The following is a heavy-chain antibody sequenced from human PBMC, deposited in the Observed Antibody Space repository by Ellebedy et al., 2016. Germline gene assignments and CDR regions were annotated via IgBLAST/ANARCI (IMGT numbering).Heavy chain of an antibody. CDR2: INAGNGNT. V-gene: IGHV1-3*01. CDR1: GYTFTSYA. CDR3: ARVRFKVPHSSGWYENWFDP. J-gene: IGHJ5*02. Sequence: ASVKVSCKASGYTFTSYAMHWVRQAPGQRLEWMGWINAGNGNTKYSQKFQGRVTITRDTSASTAYMELSSLRSEDTAVYYCARVRFKVPHSSGWYENWFDPWGQGTLVTVSS. D-gene: IGHD6-19*01.